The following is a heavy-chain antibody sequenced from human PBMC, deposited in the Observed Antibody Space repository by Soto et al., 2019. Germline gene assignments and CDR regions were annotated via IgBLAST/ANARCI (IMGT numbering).Heavy chain of an antibody. CDR3: ARDRIVVVPAATFFDY. CDR1: GGSISSGDYY. Sequence: QVQLQESGPGLVKPSQTLSLTCTVSGGSISSGDYYWSWIRQPPGKGLEWIGYIYYSGSTYSNPSLKSRVTISVDTSKNQFSLKLSSVTAADTAVYYCARDRIVVVPAATFFDYWGQGTPVTVSS. CDR2: IYYSGST. J-gene: IGHJ4*02. V-gene: IGHV4-30-4*01. D-gene: IGHD2-2*01.